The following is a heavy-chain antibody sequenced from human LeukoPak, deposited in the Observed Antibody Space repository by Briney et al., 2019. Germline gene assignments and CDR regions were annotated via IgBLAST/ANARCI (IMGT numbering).Heavy chain of an antibody. CDR3: ARGEDGFWSGYVEH. Sequence: GGSLRLSCAASGFTFNSYALHWVRQAPGKGLEWVAVTSYDGNNKYYAESVKGRFTFSRDNSKSMLYLQMNSLRPEDTAVYYCARGEDGFWSGYVEHWGQGTLVTVSP. J-gene: IGHJ1*01. CDR1: GFTFNSYA. V-gene: IGHV3-30-3*01. D-gene: IGHD3-3*01. CDR2: TSYDGNNK.